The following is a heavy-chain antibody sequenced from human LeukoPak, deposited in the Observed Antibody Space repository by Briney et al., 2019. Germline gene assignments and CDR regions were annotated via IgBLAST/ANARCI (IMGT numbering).Heavy chain of an antibody. CDR1: GXTFSSYE. D-gene: IGHD2-2*01. V-gene: IGHV3-48*03. J-gene: IGHJ4*02. CDR3: ARRYCSSTSCLIDY. Sequence: GGSLRLSCAASGXTFSSYEMNWVRQAPGKGLEWVSYISSSGTTIYYADSVKGRFTISRDKAKNSLYLQMNSLRAEDTAVYYCARRYCSSTSCLIDYWGQGNLVTVSS. CDR2: ISSSGTTI.